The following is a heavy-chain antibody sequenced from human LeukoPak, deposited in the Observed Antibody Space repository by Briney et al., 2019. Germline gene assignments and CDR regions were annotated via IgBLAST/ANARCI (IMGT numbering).Heavy chain of an antibody. CDR1: GGSTSSSSHY. Sequence: PSETLSLTCTVSGGSTSSSSHYWGWIRQPPGKGLEWIGSIYYSGRTYYNPSLKSRVTISVDTSKNQFSLKLSSVTAADTAVYNCARQASSSGLYIVYFDYWGQGTLVTVSS. CDR3: ARQASSSGLYIVYFDY. D-gene: IGHD6-19*01. V-gene: IGHV4-39*01. CDR2: IYYSGRT. J-gene: IGHJ4*01.